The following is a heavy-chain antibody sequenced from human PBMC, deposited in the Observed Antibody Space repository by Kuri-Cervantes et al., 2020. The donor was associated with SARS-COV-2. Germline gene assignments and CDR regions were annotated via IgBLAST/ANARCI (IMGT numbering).Heavy chain of an antibody. CDR2: IYSGGSSK. CDR3: AKDGDPDY. D-gene: IGHD2-21*01. J-gene: IGHJ4*02. V-gene: IGHV3-23*03. CDR1: GSIFSSSA. Sequence: GASMMISCAASGSIFSSSAMSWVRQAPGKVLEWVSVIYSGGSSKYYADSVKGRFTISRDNSKNTLYLQMNSLRAEDTAVYYCAKDGDPDYWGQGTLVTVSS.